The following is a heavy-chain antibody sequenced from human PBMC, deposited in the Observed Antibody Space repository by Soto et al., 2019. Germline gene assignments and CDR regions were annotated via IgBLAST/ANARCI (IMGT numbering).Heavy chain of an antibody. CDR3: AIEVGFVDSVMVTSDLFDL. V-gene: IGHV4-61*01. Sequence: ASETLSLTCTVSGGSVSSGSYYWNWIRQPPGKGLEWIGYIYYSGSTKYNPSLKSRVTISVDTSKNQFSLKLSSVTAADTAVYYCAIEVGFVDSVMVTSDLFDLWGQGTLVTVSS. CDR1: GGSVSSGSYY. CDR2: IYYSGST. D-gene: IGHD5-18*01. J-gene: IGHJ4*02.